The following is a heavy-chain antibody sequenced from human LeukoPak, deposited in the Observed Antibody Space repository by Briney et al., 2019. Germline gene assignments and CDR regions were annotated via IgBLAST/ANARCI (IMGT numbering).Heavy chain of an antibody. Sequence: GASVKVSCKASGYTFTSYDINWVRQATGQGLEWMGWMNPNSGNTGYAQKFQGRVTMTRDTSISTAYMELSSLRSEDTAVYYCARGGVLRYFDWLLSAHNWFDPWGQGTLVTVSS. CDR3: ARGGVLRYFDWLLSAHNWFDP. CDR1: GYTFTSYD. D-gene: IGHD3-9*01. J-gene: IGHJ5*02. CDR2: MNPNSGNT. V-gene: IGHV1-8*01.